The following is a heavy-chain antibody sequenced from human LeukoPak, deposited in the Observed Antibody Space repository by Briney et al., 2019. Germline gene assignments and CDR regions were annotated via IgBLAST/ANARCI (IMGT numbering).Heavy chain of an antibody. CDR3: ARVRGATAIRWGGAFDI. J-gene: IGHJ3*02. Sequence: GASVKVSCKASGYTFTSYAMNWVRQAPGQGLEWMGWINTNTGNPTYAQGFIGRFVFSLDTSVSTAYLQISSLKAEGTAVYYCARVRGATAIRWGGAFDIWGQGTMVTVSS. V-gene: IGHV7-4-1*02. CDR2: INTNTGNP. D-gene: IGHD3-16*01. CDR1: GYTFTSYA.